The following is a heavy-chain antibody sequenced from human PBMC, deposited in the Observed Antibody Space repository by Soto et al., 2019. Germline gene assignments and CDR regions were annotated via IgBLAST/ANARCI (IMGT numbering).Heavy chain of an antibody. CDR1: GGSISISSNH. D-gene: IGHD4-17*01. CDR3: ATHPPYGLLDH. V-gene: IGHV4-39*01. Sequence: SETLSLTCTVSGGSISISSNHWCWIRHPPGKGLEWIGNIYYSENTYYNPSLKSRVTISVDTSKNQFSLRLTSVTAADTAVYYCATHPPYGLLDHWGQGTLVTVSS. CDR2: IYYSENT. J-gene: IGHJ4*02.